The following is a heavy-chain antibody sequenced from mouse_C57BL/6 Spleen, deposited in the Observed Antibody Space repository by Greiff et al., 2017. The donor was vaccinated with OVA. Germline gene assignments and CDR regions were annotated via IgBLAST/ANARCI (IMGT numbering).Heavy chain of an antibody. CDR1: GYTFTDYE. CDR2: IDPETGGT. J-gene: IGHJ4*01. V-gene: IGHV1-15*01. Sequence: VKLQESGAELVRPGASVTLSCKASGYTFTDYEMHWVKQTPVPGLEWIGAIDPETGGTAYNQKFKGKAILTADKSSSTAYMELRSLTSEDSAVYYCTRRSDYDGDAMDYWGQGTSVTVSS. CDR3: TRRSDYDGDAMDY. D-gene: IGHD2-4*01.